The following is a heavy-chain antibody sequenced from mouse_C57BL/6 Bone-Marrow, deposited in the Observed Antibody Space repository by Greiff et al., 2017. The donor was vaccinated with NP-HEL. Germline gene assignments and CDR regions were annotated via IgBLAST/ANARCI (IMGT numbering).Heavy chain of an antibody. J-gene: IGHJ2*01. Sequence: EVQLVESGGDLVKPGGSLKLSCAASGFTFSSYGMSWVRQTPDKRLEWVATISSGGSYTYYPDSVKGRFTISRDTAKNTLYLQMSSLKSEYTAMYYCARHEGYEDYWGQGTTLTVSS. CDR3: ARHEGYEDY. CDR1: GFTFSSYG. D-gene: IGHD2-3*01. CDR2: ISSGGSYT. V-gene: IGHV5-6*01.